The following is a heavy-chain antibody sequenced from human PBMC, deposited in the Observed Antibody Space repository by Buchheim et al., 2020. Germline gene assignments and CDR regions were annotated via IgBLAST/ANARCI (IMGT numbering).Heavy chain of an antibody. CDR1: GGSVSSGSYY. V-gene: IGHV4-61*01. Sequence: QVQLQESGPGLVKPSETLSLTCTVSGGSVSSGSYYWTWIRQPPGKGLEWIGSIHNNGRTNNSPSLKSRVTISADTSKNQYSLKLTSVTAADTAVYYCARGAYVLGADTLDYWGQGTL. CDR3: ARGAYVLGADTLDY. J-gene: IGHJ4*02. D-gene: IGHD3-10*02. CDR2: IHNNGRT.